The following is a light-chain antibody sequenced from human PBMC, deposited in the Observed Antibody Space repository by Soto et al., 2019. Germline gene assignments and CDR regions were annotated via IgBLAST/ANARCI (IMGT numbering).Light chain of an antibody. Sequence: QSVLTQPPSVSAAPGQKVTISCSGSSSNFGAGYEVHWYKQLPGTAPTLVIFNNLNRPSGVPERFSGSKSGTSASLVISGLQAEDEADYYCQSFDSSLRAYVFGSGTKLTVL. J-gene: IGLJ1*01. V-gene: IGLV1-40*01. CDR1: SSNFGAGYE. CDR3: QSFDSSLRAYV. CDR2: NNL.